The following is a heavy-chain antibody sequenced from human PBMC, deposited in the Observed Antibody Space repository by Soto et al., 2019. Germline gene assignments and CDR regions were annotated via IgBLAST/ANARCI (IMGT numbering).Heavy chain of an antibody. CDR3: TRTKHGDCFDT. D-gene: IGHD3-10*01. CDR1: GYTFTNYG. CDR2: INTYHSNT. Sequence: QVQLVQSGGEVKKPGASVKVSCKTSGYTFTNYGICWVRQAPGQGLEWRGWINTYHSNTNYAQNLQGRLTMTTDTATTTAYMDQRTLTSDDTALYYCTRTKHGDCFDTWGQGTLVTVSS. V-gene: IGHV1-18*01. J-gene: IGHJ5*02.